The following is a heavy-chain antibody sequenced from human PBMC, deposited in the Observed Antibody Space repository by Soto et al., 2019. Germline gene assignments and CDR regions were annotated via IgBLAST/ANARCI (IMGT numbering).Heavy chain of an antibody. J-gene: IGHJ4*02. Sequence: LVKVSFKTAGYSFTGYDIDWVRQATGQGLEWMGWMNPNSGNTGYAQKFQGRVTMTRNTSISTAYMELSSLRSEDTAVYYCARGGWLRSYYFDYWGQGPLVTVSS. CDR2: MNPNSGNT. CDR3: ARGGWLRSYYFDY. V-gene: IGHV1-8*01. D-gene: IGHD5-12*01. CDR1: GYSFTGYD.